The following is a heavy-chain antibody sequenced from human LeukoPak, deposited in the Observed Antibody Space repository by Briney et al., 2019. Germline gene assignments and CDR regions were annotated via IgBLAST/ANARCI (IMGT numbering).Heavy chain of an antibody. J-gene: IGHJ3*02. CDR1: RFTFSDYS. D-gene: IGHD5-24*01. V-gene: IGHV3-48*02. Sequence: QPGGSPRLSCAASRFTFSDYSMNWVRQAPGKGLEWLSYISSSSGIIYYAESVKGRFTISRDNAKNSLYLQMNSLTDEDTAVYYCARYRDGYNPHAFDIWGQGTMVTVSS. CDR2: ISSSSGII. CDR3: ARYRDGYNPHAFDI.